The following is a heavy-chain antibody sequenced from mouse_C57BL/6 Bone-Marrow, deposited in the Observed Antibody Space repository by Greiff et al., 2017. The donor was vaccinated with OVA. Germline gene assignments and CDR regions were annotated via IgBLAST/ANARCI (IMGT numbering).Heavy chain of an antibody. J-gene: IGHJ2*01. Sequence: VQLKESGTVLVRPGASVKMSCKTSGYTFTSYWMNWVKQRPGQGLEWIGAIYPGNSDTSYNQKFKGKAKLTAVKSASTAYMELSSLTNEDAAVYYYTRWAPPFYFDYWGRGTTLSVSS. CDR3: TRWAPPFYFDY. V-gene: IGHV1-5*01. CDR1: GYTFTSYW. CDR2: IYPGNSDT. D-gene: IGHD3-1*01.